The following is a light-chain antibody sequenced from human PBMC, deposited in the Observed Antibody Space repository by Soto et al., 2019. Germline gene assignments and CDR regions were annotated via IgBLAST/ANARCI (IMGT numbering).Light chain of an antibody. V-gene: IGKV1-5*03. Sequence: DFQMTQFPSTLSASVGDRVTNTCRASQSISPWLAWYQQKPGKAPKLLIYKASSLQSGVRSRFSGSGSGTEFTLTISGLQPDDFATYYCQQYHSFPLTFGGGTKVDIK. CDR1: QSISPW. J-gene: IGKJ4*01. CDR3: QQYHSFPLT. CDR2: KAS.